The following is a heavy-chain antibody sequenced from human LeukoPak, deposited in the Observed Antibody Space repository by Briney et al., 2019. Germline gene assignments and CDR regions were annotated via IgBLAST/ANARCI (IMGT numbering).Heavy chain of an antibody. V-gene: IGHV4-59*12. D-gene: IGHD2-15*01. Sequence: SETLSLTCTVSGGSISSYYWSWIRQPPGKGLEWIGYIYYSGSTNYNPSLKSRVTISVDTSKNQFSLKLSSVTAADTAVYYCARDENCSGGSCYGYGMDVWGQGTTVTVSS. J-gene: IGHJ6*02. CDR3: ARDENCSGGSCYGYGMDV. CDR1: GGSISSYY. CDR2: IYYSGST.